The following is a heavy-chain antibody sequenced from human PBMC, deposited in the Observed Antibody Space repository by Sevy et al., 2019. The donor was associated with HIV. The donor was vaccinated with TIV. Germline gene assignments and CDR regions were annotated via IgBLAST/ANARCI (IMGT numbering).Heavy chain of an antibody. CDR3: AKDHNLWSEGGFLHH. J-gene: IGHJ1*01. V-gene: IGHV3-30*18. CDR2: ISYDGNNK. CDR1: GFTFSSYA. Sequence: GGSLRLSCAASGFTFSSYAIHWVRQTPGKGLEWVAVISYDGNNKYYADSVKGRFTVSRDNSKNTLYAQMNSLRAEDTAVYYCAKDHNLWSEGGFLHHWGQGTLVTVSS. D-gene: IGHD3-10*01.